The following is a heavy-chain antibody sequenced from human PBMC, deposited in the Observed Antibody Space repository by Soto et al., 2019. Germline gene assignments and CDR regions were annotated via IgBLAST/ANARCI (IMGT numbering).Heavy chain of an antibody. CDR2: IYYSGRT. J-gene: IGHJ3*01. V-gene: IGHV4-31*03. Sequence: SETLSLTCSVSGGSVIADGYYWSWIRQHPGKGLEWIGNIYYSGRTYYNPSLKSRLTISVDTSKNQFSLKLTSVTAADTAVFYCARVDFAWSRMMGAFDLWGQGTSVTVSS. CDR1: GGSVIADGYY. CDR3: ARVDFAWSRMMGAFDL. D-gene: IGHD3-9*01.